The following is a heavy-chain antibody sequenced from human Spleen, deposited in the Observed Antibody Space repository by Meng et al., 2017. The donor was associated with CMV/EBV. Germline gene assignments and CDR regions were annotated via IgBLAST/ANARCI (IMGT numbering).Heavy chain of an antibody. D-gene: IGHD6-6*01. CDR3: ASSSSYYYGMDV. Sequence: GESLKISCVGSGFTFDGHGMHWVRQGPGKGLEWVSVIYSGGSTYYADSVKGRFTISRDNSKNTLYLQMNSLRAEDTAVYYCASSSSYYYGMDVWGQGTTVTVSS. CDR1: GFTFDGHG. V-gene: IGHV3-53*01. J-gene: IGHJ6*02. CDR2: IYSGGST.